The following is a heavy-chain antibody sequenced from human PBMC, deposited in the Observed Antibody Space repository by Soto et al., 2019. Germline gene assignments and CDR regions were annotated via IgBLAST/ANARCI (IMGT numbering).Heavy chain of an antibody. Sequence: QMQLVQSGPEVKKPGTSVKVSCKASGFTFTSSAMQWVRQARGQRLEWIGWIVVGSGNTNYAQKFQERVTITRDMSTSTAYKELSSLRSEDPAVYYCAATWVWGGGMDVWGQGTTVTVSS. CDR2: IVVGSGNT. V-gene: IGHV1-58*02. CDR3: AATWVWGGGMDV. CDR1: GFTFTSSA. J-gene: IGHJ6*02. D-gene: IGHD7-27*01.